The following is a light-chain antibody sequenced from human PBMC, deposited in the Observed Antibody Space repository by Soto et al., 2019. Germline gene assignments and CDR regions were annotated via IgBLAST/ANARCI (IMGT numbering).Light chain of an antibody. Sequence: RHSISIIKNKTSSDVGAYDYVSWYQQHRDKAPKLMIYEVSNRHSGVSNRFSGSKSVNTATLTISGLQADDEADYDCSSWKSNCSRVFVT. CDR2: EVS. J-gene: IGLJ1*01. CDR3: SSWKSNCSRV. V-gene: IGLV2-14*03. CDR1: SSDVGAYDY.